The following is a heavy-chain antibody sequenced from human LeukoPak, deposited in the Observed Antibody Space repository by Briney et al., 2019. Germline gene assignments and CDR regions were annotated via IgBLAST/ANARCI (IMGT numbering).Heavy chain of an antibody. CDR2: ISGSGGST. D-gene: IGHD3-3*01. V-gene: IGHV3-23*01. CDR3: AKDRDYDFWSGSGMDV. CDR1: GVTFSSYA. Sequence: PGGSLRLSCAASGVTFSSYAMSWVRQAPGKGLEWVSAISGSGGSTYYADSVKGRFTISRDNSKNTLYLQMNSLRAEDTAVYYCAKDRDYDFWSGSGMDVWGKGTTVTVSS. J-gene: IGHJ6*03.